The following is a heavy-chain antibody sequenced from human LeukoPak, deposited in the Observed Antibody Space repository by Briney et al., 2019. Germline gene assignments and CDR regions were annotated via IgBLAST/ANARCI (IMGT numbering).Heavy chain of an antibody. CDR1: GFSFSSYG. Sequence: GGSLRLSCAASGFSFSSYGMHWVRQAPVKGLERVAFIRYDGSNKYYADSVKGRFTISRDNSKNTLYLQMNSLRAEDTAVYYCAKVMSLVEAFDIWGTGTMVTGSP. D-gene: IGHD3-3*01. CDR3: AKVMSLVEAFDI. J-gene: IGHJ3*02. V-gene: IGHV3-30*02. CDR2: IRYDGSNK.